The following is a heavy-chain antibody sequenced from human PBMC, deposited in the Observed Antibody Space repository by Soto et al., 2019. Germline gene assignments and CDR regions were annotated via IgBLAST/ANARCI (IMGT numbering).Heavy chain of an antibody. CDR1: GFTFSSYW. Sequence: EVQLVESGGGLVQPGGSLRRSCAASGFTFSSYWMHWVRQAPGKGLVWVSRINRDGSSTSYADSVKGRFIISRDNAKNTLYLQMNSLRAEDTAVYYCARDTNIVVVTAILLGYYGMDVWGQGTTVTVSS. V-gene: IGHV3-74*01. CDR2: INRDGSST. J-gene: IGHJ6*02. CDR3: ARDTNIVVVTAILLGYYGMDV. D-gene: IGHD2-21*02.